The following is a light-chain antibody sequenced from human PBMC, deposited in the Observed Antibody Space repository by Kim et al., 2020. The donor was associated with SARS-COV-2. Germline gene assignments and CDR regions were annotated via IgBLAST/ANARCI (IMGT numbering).Light chain of an antibody. CDR2: AVT. V-gene: IGLV2-11*01. CDR1: SSDVGGYNF. CDR3: CSCAVTVVV. Sequence: QSALTQPRSVSGSPGQSVTISCTGTSSDVGGYNFVSWYQQHPGKAPKLMIYAVTERPSGVPARFSGSKSGNTASLTISGLLAEDEADDYCCSCAVTVVVFGGGTQLTVL. J-gene: IGLJ2*01.